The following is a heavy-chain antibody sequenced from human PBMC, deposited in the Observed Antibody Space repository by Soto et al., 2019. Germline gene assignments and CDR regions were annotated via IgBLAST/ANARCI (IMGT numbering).Heavy chain of an antibody. Sequence: SETLSLTCAVYGGSFGGYHWSWIRQPPGKGLEWIGEINHSGSTNYNPSLKSRVTISVDNSKNTLYLQMNSLRAEDTAVYYCARDGYCSGGSCYSVPVFDYWGQGTLVTVSS. V-gene: IGHV4-34*01. CDR2: INHSGST. D-gene: IGHD2-15*01. J-gene: IGHJ4*02. CDR3: ARDGYCSGGSCYSVPVFDY. CDR1: GGSFGGYH.